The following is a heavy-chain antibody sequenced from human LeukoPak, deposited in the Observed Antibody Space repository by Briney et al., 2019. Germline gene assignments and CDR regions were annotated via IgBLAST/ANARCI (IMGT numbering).Heavy chain of an antibody. V-gene: IGHV5-51*01. D-gene: IGHD2-2*01. CDR1: GYSFATYW. J-gene: IGHJ4*02. Sequence: GGSLKISCKTSGYSFATYWIAWVRQLPGKGLEWVGYIYPGESQIRCSPSFQGRVTISADRSISTAYLQWRSLKASDTAIYYCARHIIVDDTSSHFDNWGQGTWVTVSS. CDR2: IYPGESQI. CDR3: ARHIIVDDTSSHFDN.